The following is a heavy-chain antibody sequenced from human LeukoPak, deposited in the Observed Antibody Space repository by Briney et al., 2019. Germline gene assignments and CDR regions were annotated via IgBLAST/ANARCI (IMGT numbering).Heavy chain of an antibody. CDR3: VKDRTGTYTLDY. CDR2: ISDDGSRQ. CDR1: GFTFSNYE. J-gene: IGHJ4*02. Sequence: GGPLRLSCAATGFTFSNYEMHWGRQAPGKGVEGVAFISDDGSRQHYADSVKGRFTVSRDNSKNTLNLQMNSLRAEDTAVYYCVKDRTGTYTLDYWGQGTLVTVSS. V-gene: IGHV3-30-3*01. D-gene: IGHD3-10*01.